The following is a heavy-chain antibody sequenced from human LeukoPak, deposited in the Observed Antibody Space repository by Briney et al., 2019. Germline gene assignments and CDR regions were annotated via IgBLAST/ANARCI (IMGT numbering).Heavy chain of an antibody. CDR3: ARLTMASDY. J-gene: IGHJ4*02. CDR1: XTXXW. V-gene: IGHV5-51*01. D-gene: IGHD3-10*01. CDR2: IYPDDSDT. Sequence: XTXXWIGXGRQGXXKGLEGMGIIYPDDSDTRYSPSFQGQVTISADKSISTAYLQWSSLKASDTAMYYCARLTMASDYWGQGTLVTVSS.